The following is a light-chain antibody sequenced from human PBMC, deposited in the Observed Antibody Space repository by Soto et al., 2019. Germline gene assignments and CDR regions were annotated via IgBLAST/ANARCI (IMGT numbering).Light chain of an antibody. CDR3: CSYAGSYTAYV. V-gene: IGLV1-40*01. Sequence: QSVLTQPPSVSGAPGQRVTISCTGSSSNIGAHYDVHWYQQLPGTAPKLLIYGNSNRPSGVPDRFSGSKSGNTASLTISGLQAEDEADYYCCSYAGSYTAYVFGTGTKVTVL. CDR1: SSNIGAHYD. CDR2: GNS. J-gene: IGLJ1*01.